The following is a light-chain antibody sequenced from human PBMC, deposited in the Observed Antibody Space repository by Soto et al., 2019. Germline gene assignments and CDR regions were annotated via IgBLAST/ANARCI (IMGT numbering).Light chain of an antibody. CDR3: QVWDNDSDHYV. Sequence: SSELTQPPSVSVAPGQTARITCGGDNIGGKSLHWYQQKPGQAPVLVVYDDADRPSGIPERFSGSNSGNTATLTISRVEAGDEADYYCQVWDNDSDHYVFGTGTKVTVL. J-gene: IGLJ1*01. CDR2: DDA. CDR1: NIGGKS. V-gene: IGLV3-21*02.